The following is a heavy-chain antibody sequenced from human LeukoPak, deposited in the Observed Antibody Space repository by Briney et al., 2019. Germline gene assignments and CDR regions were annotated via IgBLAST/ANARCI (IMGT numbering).Heavy chain of an antibody. CDR1: GFTFNRDW. V-gene: IGHV3-7*01. CDR2: IKEDGSEK. CDR3: ATKEPSTSGWSY. J-gene: IGHJ4*02. D-gene: IGHD6-19*01. Sequence: PGGSLRLSCTASGFTFNRDWTAWVRQAPGKGLERVTNIKEDGSEKNYVDSVKGRFTMSRDNAENSVYLQMNDLRAEDTGVYYCATKEPSTSGWSYWGQGTLVTVSS.